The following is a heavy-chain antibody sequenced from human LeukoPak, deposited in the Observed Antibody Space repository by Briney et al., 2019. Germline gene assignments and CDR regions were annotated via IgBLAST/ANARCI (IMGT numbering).Heavy chain of an antibody. CDR2: INPNSGGT. CDR3: ARGESIAVAGVDY. V-gene: IGHV1-2*02. J-gene: IGHJ4*02. D-gene: IGHD6-19*01. CDR1: GYTFTGYY. Sequence: GASVKVSCKASGYTFTGYYRHWVRQAPGQGLEWMGWINPNSGGTNYAQKFQGRVTMTRDTSISTAYMELSRLRSDDTAVYYCARGESIAVAGVDYWGQGTLVTVSS.